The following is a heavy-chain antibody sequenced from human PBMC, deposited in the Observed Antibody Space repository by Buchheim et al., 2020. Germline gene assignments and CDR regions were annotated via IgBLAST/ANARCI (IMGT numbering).Heavy chain of an antibody. CDR1: GGSIMTRNYY. J-gene: IGHJ4*02. D-gene: IGHD5-24*01. CDR3: ARGVMATSTYFDY. V-gene: IGHV4-61*02. CDR2: LYTSGST. Sequence: QVQLQESGPGLVKPSETLSLTCTVSGGSIMTRNYYWSWIRQPAGKGLEWIGRLYTSGSTYYNPSPQSRATISVDTSKNQFSLKLSSVTAADTAVYYCARGVMATSTYFDYWGQGTL.